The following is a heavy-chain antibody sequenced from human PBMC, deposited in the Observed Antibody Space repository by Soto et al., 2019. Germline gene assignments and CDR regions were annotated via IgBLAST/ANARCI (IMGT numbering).Heavy chain of an antibody. CDR2: MNPNSGNT. CDR3: ARRGPYGDYVLQDYYYMDV. Sequence: ASVKVSCKASGYTFTSYDINWVRQATGQGLEWMGWMNPNSGNTGYAQKFQGRVTMTRNTSISTAYMELSSLRSEDTAVYYCARRGPYGDYVLQDYYYMDVWGKGTTVTVSS. CDR1: GYTFTSYD. V-gene: IGHV1-8*01. J-gene: IGHJ6*03. D-gene: IGHD4-17*01.